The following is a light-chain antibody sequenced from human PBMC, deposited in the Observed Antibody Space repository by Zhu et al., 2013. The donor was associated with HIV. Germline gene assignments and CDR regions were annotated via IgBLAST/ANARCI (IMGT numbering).Light chain of an antibody. Sequence: EIVLMQSPGSLSLSRGESATLSCRASQTVSYRHIAWYHQKPGQPPRLLLYGSSSRAPGIPERFSGSGSGTDFTLTITGLEPEDFGMYFCQRFGSSYTWTFGQGTNVEIK. V-gene: IGKV3-20*01. CDR1: QTVSYRH. J-gene: IGKJ1*01. CDR3: QRFGSSYTWT. CDR2: GSS.